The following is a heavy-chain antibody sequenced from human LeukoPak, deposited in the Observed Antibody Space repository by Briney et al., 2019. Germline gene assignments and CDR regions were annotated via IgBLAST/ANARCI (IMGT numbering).Heavy chain of an antibody. CDR2: ISSSGSTI. V-gene: IGHV3-48*03. D-gene: IGHD3-22*01. J-gene: IGHJ3*02. Sequence: GGSLRLSCAASGFTFSSYEMNWVRQAPWKGLEWVSYISSSGSTIYYADSVKGRFTISRDNAKNSLYLQMNSLRAEDTAVYYCARDYDSSGYYFVGAFDIWGQGTMVTVSS. CDR3: ARDYDSSGYYFVGAFDI. CDR1: GFTFSSYE.